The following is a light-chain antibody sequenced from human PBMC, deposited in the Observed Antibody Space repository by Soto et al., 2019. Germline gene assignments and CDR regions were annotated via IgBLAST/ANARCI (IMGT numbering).Light chain of an antibody. Sequence: EIVMTQSPATLSVSPGERATLSCRASQSVSSDLAWYQQKPGQAPRLLIYGASTRATGIPARFSGSKSGTDFTLTISSLQPEDFAVYYCQQYNNWPLTFGGGTKVDIK. V-gene: IGKV3-15*01. CDR1: QSVSSD. CDR2: GAS. CDR3: QQYNNWPLT. J-gene: IGKJ4*01.